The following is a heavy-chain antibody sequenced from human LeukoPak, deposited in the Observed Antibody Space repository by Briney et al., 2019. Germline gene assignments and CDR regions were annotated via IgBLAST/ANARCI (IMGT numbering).Heavy chain of an antibody. CDR1: GGSISSGGYY. V-gene: IGHV4-61*08. CDR3: ARAVGGMQLVDY. D-gene: IGHD6-13*01. CDR2: IYYSGST. J-gene: IGHJ4*02. Sequence: SSETLSLTCTVSGGSISSGGYYWSWIRQHPGKGLEWIGYIYYSGSTNYNPSLKSRVTISVDTSKNQFSLKLSSVTAADTAVYYCARAVGGMQLVDYWGQGTLVTVSS.